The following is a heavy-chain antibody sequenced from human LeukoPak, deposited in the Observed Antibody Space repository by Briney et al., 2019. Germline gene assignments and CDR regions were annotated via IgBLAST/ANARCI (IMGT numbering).Heavy chain of an antibody. CDR2: ISWNSGSI. V-gene: IGHV3-9*01. D-gene: IGHD3-9*01. J-gene: IGHJ4*02. CDR3: AKALRYFDWAIDY. CDR1: GFTFDDYA. Sequence: NPGRSLRLSCAASGFTFDDYAMHWVRQAPGKGLEWVSGISWNSGSIGYADSVKGRFTISRDNAKNSLYLQMNSLRAEDTALYYCAKALRYFDWAIDYWGQGTLVTVSS.